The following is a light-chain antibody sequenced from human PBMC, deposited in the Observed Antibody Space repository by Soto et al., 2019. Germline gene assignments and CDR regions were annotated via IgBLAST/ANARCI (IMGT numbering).Light chain of an antibody. CDR2: GAS. CDR3: QQYSSSGT. CDR1: QSVSNNY. V-gene: IGKV3-20*01. Sequence: EIVLTQSPGTLSLSPGERATLSCRASQSVSNNYLAWYQQKPGQAPRLLIYGASNRATGIPARFSGSGSGTEFTLTISSLEPDDFAVYYCQQYSSSGTFGQGTKVDI. J-gene: IGKJ1*01.